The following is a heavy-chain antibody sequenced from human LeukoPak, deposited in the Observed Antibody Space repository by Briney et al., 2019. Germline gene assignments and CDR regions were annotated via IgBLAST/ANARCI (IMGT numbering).Heavy chain of an antibody. J-gene: IGHJ4*02. CDR3: AKVPRDSDCY. CDR1: GGTFSAYW. D-gene: IGHD2-21*02. Sequence: GGSLRLSCAVSGGTFSAYWIAWVRQSPGKGLEWVAEINEDGSVEYYVDSMKGRFTISRDNAKNSLYLQMNSLGAEDTAVYYCAKVPRDSDCYWGQGTLVTVSS. V-gene: IGHV3-7*01. CDR2: INEDGSVE.